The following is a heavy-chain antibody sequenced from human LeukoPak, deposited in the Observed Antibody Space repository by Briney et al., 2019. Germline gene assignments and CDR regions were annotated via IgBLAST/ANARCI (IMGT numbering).Heavy chain of an antibody. CDR2: IIPIFGTA. CDR1: GGTFSSYA. D-gene: IGHD3-16*01. CDR3: ARAQGGASYYYYYMDV. Sequence: SVKVSCKASGGTFSSYAIIWVRQAPGQGLEWMGGIIPIFGTANYAQKFQGRVTTTTDESTSTAYMELSSLRSEDTAVYYCARAQGGASYYYYYMDVWGKGTTVTVSS. J-gene: IGHJ6*03. V-gene: IGHV1-69*05.